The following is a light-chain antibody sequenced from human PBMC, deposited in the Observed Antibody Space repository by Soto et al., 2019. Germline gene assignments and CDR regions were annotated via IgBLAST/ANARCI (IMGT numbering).Light chain of an antibody. Sequence: QSALTQPPSASGSPGQSVTITCSGTSSDVGEENYVSWYQQHPGKVPKLILYEVSKRPSGVPDRFSGSRSGNTASLTVSGLQAEDEADYYCSSHRGSISFYVFGTGTKLTVL. CDR3: SSHRGSISFYV. CDR2: EVS. CDR1: SSDVGEENY. V-gene: IGLV2-8*01. J-gene: IGLJ1*01.